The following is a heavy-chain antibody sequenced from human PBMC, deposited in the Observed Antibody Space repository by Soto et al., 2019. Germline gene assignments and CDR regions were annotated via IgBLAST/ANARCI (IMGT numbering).Heavy chain of an antibody. V-gene: IGHV4-4*02. CDR2: INHRGST. Sequence: SLTCAVSGGSIVSDKWWSWVRQSPGKGLEWLGEINHRGSTIYNPSLKSRVTISVDTSRNQFYLKVKSVTAADTAVYYCARGGSSELWGQGTLVTVSS. D-gene: IGHD6-6*01. CDR1: GGSIVSDKW. CDR3: ARGGSSEL. J-gene: IGHJ4*02.